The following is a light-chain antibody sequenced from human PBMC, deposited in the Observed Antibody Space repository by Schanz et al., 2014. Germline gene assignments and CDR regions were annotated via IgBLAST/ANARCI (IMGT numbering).Light chain of an antibody. J-gene: IGLJ3*02. V-gene: IGLV2-8*01. CDR1: SSDVGVYNY. CDR2: EVS. Sequence: QSALTQPASVSASLGQSVTISCTGSSSDVGVYNYVSWYQQHPGKAPKLMIYEVSKRPSGVPDRFSGSKSGNTASLTVSGLQAEDEADYYCSSHGGSRVFGGGTKLTVL. CDR3: SSHGGSRV.